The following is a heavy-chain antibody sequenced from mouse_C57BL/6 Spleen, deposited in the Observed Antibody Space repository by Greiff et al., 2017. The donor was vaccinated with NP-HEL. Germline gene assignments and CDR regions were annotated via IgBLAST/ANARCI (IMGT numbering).Heavy chain of an antibody. CDR1: GFTFSDYG. J-gene: IGHJ3*01. Sequence: DVQLVESGGGLVKPGGSLKLSCAASGFTFSDYGMHWVRQAPEKGLEWVAYISSGSSTIYYADTVKGRFTISRDNAKNTLFLQMTSLRSEDTAMYYCASDYYGGFAYWGQGTLVTVSA. V-gene: IGHV5-17*01. D-gene: IGHD2-1*01. CDR3: ASDYYGGFAY. CDR2: ISSGSSTI.